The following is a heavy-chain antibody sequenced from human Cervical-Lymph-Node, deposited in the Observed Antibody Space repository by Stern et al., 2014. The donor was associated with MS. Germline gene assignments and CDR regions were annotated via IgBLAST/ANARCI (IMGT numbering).Heavy chain of an antibody. CDR3: ARTSGIRYYFDY. J-gene: IGHJ4*02. V-gene: IGHV4-39*01. CDR1: GGSINSRGFY. Sequence: VQLVESGPGLVKPSETLSLKCTVSGGSINSRGFYWGWIRQPPGKGLEWIGNMYSDGSTYYNPSLRSRIAMSVDTSKNQFSLRLSTVTAADTALYYCARTSGIRYYFDYWGQGALVTVSS. D-gene: IGHD3-10*01. CDR2: MYSDGST.